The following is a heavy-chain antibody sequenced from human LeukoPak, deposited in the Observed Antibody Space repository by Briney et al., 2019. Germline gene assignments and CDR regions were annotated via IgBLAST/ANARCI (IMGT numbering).Heavy chain of an antibody. CDR1: GFTFGDYA. V-gene: IGHV3-49*03. J-gene: IGHJ4*02. CDR2: IRIKRYGGTT. Sequence: GGSLRLSCTVSGFTFGDYAMSWFRQAPGKGLEWVSFIRIKRYGGTTEYAASVKGRLTISRDDSKSIAYLQMNSLKTEDTAIYYCARDSGYTYVSFDYWGQGTLVTVSS. CDR3: ARDSGYTYVSFDY. D-gene: IGHD5-18*01.